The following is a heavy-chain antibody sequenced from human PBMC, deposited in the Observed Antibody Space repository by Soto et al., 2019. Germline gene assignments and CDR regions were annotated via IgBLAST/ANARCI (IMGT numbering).Heavy chain of an antibody. CDR3: ARDYDCSGSPTIPDVLAF. Sequence: SETLSLTCTVSGGSISSRSYSWGWIRQPPGKGLEWIGDIYYSGNTYYNPSLKSRVTISVDKSKNQFSLKLSSVTAADTAVYSCARDYDCSGSPTIPDVLAFCGQGTMVTVSS. V-gene: IGHV4-39*07. CDR2: IYYSGNT. D-gene: IGHD3-22*01. CDR1: GGSISSRSYS. J-gene: IGHJ3*01.